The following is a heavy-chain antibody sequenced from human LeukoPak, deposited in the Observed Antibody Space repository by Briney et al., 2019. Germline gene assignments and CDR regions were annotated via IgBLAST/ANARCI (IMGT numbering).Heavy chain of an antibody. D-gene: IGHD2-21*01. CDR1: GGSISSSNW. CDR3: ATGGVRAGWFDP. Sequence: PSGTLSLTCAVSGGSISSSNWWSWVRQPPGKGLEWIGSIYHSGSIYYNSSLKSRVTISVDTSKNQVSLRLSSVTAADTAVYYCATGGVRAGWFDPWGQGTLVTVSS. CDR2: IYHSGSI. J-gene: IGHJ5*02. V-gene: IGHV4-4*02.